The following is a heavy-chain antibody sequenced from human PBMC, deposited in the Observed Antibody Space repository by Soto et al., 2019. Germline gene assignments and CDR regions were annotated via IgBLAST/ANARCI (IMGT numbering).Heavy chain of an antibody. D-gene: IGHD3-3*02. CDR2: ITGSSSTI. J-gene: IGHJ4*02. Sequence: GGSLRLSCAASGFTFSIYSMNWVRQAPGKGLEWVSYITGSSSTIYYPDSVKGRFTISRDNAKNSLYLQMNSLRAEDTAVYYCASSKGPFDYWGQGSLVTVSS. CDR1: GFTFSIYS. CDR3: ASSKGPFDY. V-gene: IGHV3-48*01.